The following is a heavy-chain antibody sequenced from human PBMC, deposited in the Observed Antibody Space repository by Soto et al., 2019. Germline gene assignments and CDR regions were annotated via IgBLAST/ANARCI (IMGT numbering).Heavy chain of an antibody. CDR1: GGSFSGYY. Sequence: PSETLSLTCAVYGGSFSGYYWSWIRQPPGKGLEWIGEINHSGSTNYNPSLKSRVTISVDTSKNQFSLKLSSVTAADTAVYYCARGRSSGWYGARGGWFDPWGQGTLDTVSS. D-gene: IGHD6-19*01. CDR3: ARGRSSGWYGARGGWFDP. J-gene: IGHJ5*02. CDR2: INHSGST. V-gene: IGHV4-34*01.